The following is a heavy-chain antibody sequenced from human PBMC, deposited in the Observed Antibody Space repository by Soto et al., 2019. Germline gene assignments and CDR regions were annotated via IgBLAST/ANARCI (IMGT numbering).Heavy chain of an antibody. CDR1: GFTFSSYD. J-gene: IGHJ4*02. CDR3: ARGRPRGGVVPAAIPFDY. D-gene: IGHD2-2*02. Sequence: GGSLRLSCAASGFTFSSYDMHWVRQATGKGLEWVSAIGTAGDTYYPGSVKGRFTISRENAKNSLSHQTNSLRAGDTAVNSCARGRPRGGVVPAAIPFDYWGQGSLVTVSS. V-gene: IGHV3-13*01. CDR2: IGTAGDT.